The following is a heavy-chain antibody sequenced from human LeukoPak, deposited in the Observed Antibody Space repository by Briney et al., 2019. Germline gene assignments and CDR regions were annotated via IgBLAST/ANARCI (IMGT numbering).Heavy chain of an antibody. D-gene: IGHD5-24*01. CDR1: GFTVSSNY. CDR2: IYSGGST. Sequence: GGSLRLSCAASGFTVSSNYMSWVLQAPGKGLEWVSVIYSGGSTYYADSVKGRFTISRDNSKNTLYLQMNSLRAEDTAVYYCAKGPAQMATFYFDYWGQGTLVTVSS. CDR3: AKGPAQMATFYFDY. J-gene: IGHJ4*02. V-gene: IGHV3-66*01.